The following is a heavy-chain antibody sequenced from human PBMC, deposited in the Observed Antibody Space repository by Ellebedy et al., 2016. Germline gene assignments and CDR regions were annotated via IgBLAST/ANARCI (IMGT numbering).Heavy chain of an antibody. Sequence: SETLSLTCTVSGGSISSYYWSWIRQPPGKGLEWIGYIYYSGSTNYNPSLKSRVTISVDTSKNQFSLKLSSVTAADTAVYYCARLRGRTHYYYGMDVWGQGTTVTVSS. CDR2: IYYSGST. CDR3: ARLRGRTHYYYGMDV. V-gene: IGHV4-59*08. J-gene: IGHJ6*02. CDR1: GGSISSYY.